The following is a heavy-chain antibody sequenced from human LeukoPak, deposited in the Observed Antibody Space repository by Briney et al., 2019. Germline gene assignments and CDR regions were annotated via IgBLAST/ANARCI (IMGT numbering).Heavy chain of an antibody. D-gene: IGHD5-12*01. V-gene: IGHV3-33*01. CDR3: ARSGGYSGYDFQYHFDY. CDR2: IWYDGSNK. Sequence: GRSLRLSCAASGFTFSSYGMHWVRQAPGKGLEWAAVIWYDGSNKYYADSVKGRFTISRDNSKNTLYLQMNSLRAEDTAVYYCARSGGYSGYDFQYHFDYWGQGTLVTVSS. J-gene: IGHJ4*02. CDR1: GFTFSSYG.